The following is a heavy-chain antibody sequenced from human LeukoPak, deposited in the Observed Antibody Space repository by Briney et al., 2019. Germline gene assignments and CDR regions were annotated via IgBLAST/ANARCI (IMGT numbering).Heavy chain of an antibody. Sequence: PGGSLRLSCAASGFTFSDCWMHGVRQAPGKGLEWVSRINTDGSTINYADSVKGRFTVSRDNAKNTMYLQMNSLRAEDSAVYYCARALGYSYGYGIYWDQGTLVTVSS. D-gene: IGHD5-18*01. CDR1: GFTFSDCW. V-gene: IGHV3-74*01. CDR2: INTDGSTI. J-gene: IGHJ4*02. CDR3: ARALGYSYGYGIY.